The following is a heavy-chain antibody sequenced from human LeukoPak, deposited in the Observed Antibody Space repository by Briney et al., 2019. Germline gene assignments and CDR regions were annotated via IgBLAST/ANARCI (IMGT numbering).Heavy chain of an antibody. J-gene: IGHJ5*02. CDR2: IYYSGST. CDR3: ARDVGYYDSCGYSNWFDP. V-gene: IGHV4-59*01. D-gene: IGHD3-22*01. Sequence: SETLSLTCTVSGGSISSYYWSWIRQPPGKGLEWIGYIYYSGSTNYNPSLKSRVTISVDTSKNQFSLKLSSVTAADTAVYYCARDVGYYDSCGYSNWFDPWGQGTLVTVSS. CDR1: GGSISSYY.